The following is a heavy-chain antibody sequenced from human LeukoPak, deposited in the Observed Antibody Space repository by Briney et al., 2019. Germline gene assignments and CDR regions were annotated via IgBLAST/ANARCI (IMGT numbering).Heavy chain of an antibody. D-gene: IGHD5-18*01. CDR1: GGSISSGGYY. CDR2: IYYSGST. V-gene: IGHV4-31*03. Sequence: PSETLSLTCTVSGGSISSGGYYWSWIRQHPGKGLEWIGYIYYSGSTYYNPSLKSRVTISVDTSKNQFSLKLSSVTAADTAVYYCAKDSYDDAFDIWGQGTMVTVSS. J-gene: IGHJ3*02. CDR3: AKDSYDDAFDI.